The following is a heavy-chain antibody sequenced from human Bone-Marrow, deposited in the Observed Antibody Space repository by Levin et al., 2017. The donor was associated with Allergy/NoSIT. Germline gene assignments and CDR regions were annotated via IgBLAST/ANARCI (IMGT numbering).Heavy chain of an antibody. CDR1: GGSISSPDYY. V-gene: IGHV4-30-4*01. D-gene: IGHD1-1*01. J-gene: IGHJ4*02. Sequence: SETLSLTCSVSGGSISSPDYYWSWIRQSPEKGLEWIGYIYYTGTTFYNPSLKSRLLISSDTSKNQFSLRVTSVTAADTAVYYCARGGWKPFEFWGQGALVTVSS. CDR2: IYYTGTT. CDR3: ARGGWKPFEF.